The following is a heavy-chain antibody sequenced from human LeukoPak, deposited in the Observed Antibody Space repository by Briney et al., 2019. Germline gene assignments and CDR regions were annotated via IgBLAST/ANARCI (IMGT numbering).Heavy chain of an antibody. CDR2: IYYSGST. J-gene: IGHJ5*02. CDR3: TKHQKGDYPWFDP. CDR1: GDSISSTPYS. V-gene: IGHV4-39*01. D-gene: IGHD4-17*01. Sequence: SETLSLTCTVSGDSISSTPYSWDWIRQPPGKGLEWIGSIYYSGSTYYNPSLKSRLTISVDTSTNQFSLHLSSVTAADTAMYYCTKHQKGDYPWFDPRGQGTLVTVSS.